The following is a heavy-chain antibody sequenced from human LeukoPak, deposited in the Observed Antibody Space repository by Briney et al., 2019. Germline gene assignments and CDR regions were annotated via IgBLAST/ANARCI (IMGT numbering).Heavy chain of an antibody. Sequence: ASVKVSCKASGYTFTSYGITWVRRAHGQGLEWLGWIRVYNGNTNYAKNFQDRVTMTTDTSTNTAYMELSSLRFDDTAVYYCARSVFEIDYWGQGTPVTVSS. CDR2: IRVYNGNT. V-gene: IGHV1-18*01. CDR1: GYTFTSYG. J-gene: IGHJ4*02. D-gene: IGHD2-8*01. CDR3: ARSVFEIDY.